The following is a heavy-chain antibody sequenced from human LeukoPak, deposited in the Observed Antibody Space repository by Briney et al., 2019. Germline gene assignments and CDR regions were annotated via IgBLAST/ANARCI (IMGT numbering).Heavy chain of an antibody. CDR1: GFTFSSYA. Sequence: GGSLRLSCAASGFTFSSYAMSWVRQAPGKGLEWVSSISSSSSYIYYADSVKGRFTISRDNAKNSLYLQMNSLRAEDTAVYYCAKAYDYYDSSGYYLIDYWGQGTLVTVSS. CDR3: AKAYDYYDSSGYYLIDY. V-gene: IGHV3-21*04. J-gene: IGHJ4*02. CDR2: ISSSSSYI. D-gene: IGHD3-22*01.